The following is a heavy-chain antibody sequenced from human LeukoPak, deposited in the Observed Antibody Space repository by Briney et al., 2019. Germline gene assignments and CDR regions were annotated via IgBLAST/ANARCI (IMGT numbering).Heavy chain of an antibody. CDR1: GGSISSYY. Sequence: SETLSLTCTVSGGSISSYYWSWIRQPPGKGLEWIGYIYYSGSTNYNPSLKSRVTISVDTSKNQFSLKLSSVTAADTAVYYCARKKGHTYDFWSGYPPRLNYFDYWGQGTLVTVSS. V-gene: IGHV4-59*01. CDR2: IYYSGST. J-gene: IGHJ4*02. CDR3: ARKKGHTYDFWSGYPPRLNYFDY. D-gene: IGHD3-3*01.